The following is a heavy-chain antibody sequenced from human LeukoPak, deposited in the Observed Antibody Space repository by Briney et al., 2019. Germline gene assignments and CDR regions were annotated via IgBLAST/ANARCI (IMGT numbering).Heavy chain of an antibody. CDR1: GESLSKYY. J-gene: IGHJ4*02. Sequence: SETLSLTCAVYGESLSKYYWTWIRQSPGKGLEWIGEINHRGSTNLNPSLKSRVTLSVDTSRHQFSLKLTSMTAADAAVYYCASSVGSTDYWGQGTLVTVSS. CDR3: ASSVGSTDY. CDR2: INHRGST. D-gene: IGHD1-26*01. V-gene: IGHV4-34*01.